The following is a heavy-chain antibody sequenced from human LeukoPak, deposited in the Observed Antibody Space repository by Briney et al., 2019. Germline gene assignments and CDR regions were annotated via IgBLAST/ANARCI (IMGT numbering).Heavy chain of an antibody. Sequence: GASVKVSCKASGYTFTSYAMHRVRQAPGQRLEWMGWINAGNGNTKYSQKFQGRVTITRDTSASTAYMELSSLRSEDTAVYYCARDHTMVRGVTNNWFDPWGQGTLVTVSS. D-gene: IGHD3-10*01. V-gene: IGHV1-3*01. CDR1: GYTFTSYA. J-gene: IGHJ5*02. CDR3: ARDHTMVRGVTNNWFDP. CDR2: INAGNGNT.